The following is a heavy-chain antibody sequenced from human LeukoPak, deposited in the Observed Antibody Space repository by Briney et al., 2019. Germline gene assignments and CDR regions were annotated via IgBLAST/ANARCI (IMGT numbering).Heavy chain of an antibody. Sequence: GASVKVSCKASGYTFTGYYMHWVRQAPGQGLEWMGWINPNSGGTNYAQKFQGRVTMTRDTSISTAYMELSSLGSEDTAVYYCARGRLKVGYDTKTDYWGQGTLVTVSS. CDR2: INPNSGGT. D-gene: IGHD5-12*01. CDR1: GYTFTGYY. J-gene: IGHJ4*02. V-gene: IGHV1-2*02. CDR3: ARGRLKVGYDTKTDY.